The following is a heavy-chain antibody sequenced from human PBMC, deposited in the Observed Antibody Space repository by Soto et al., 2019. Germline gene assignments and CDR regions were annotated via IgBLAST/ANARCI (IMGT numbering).Heavy chain of an antibody. J-gene: IGHJ6*02. V-gene: IGHV3-9*01. Sequence: PGGSLRLSFVASGFIFDDYAMQWVLQAPGKGLEWVAGITCTSAIIGYDAYVKGRLNISTDNATNSTYLQMKSLRTEDTALYYCTRDFPYANHFYGMTVWGQGTTVTVSS. CDR1: GFIFDDYA. CDR2: ITCTSAII. CDR3: TRDFPYANHFYGMTV. D-gene: IGHD2-8*01.